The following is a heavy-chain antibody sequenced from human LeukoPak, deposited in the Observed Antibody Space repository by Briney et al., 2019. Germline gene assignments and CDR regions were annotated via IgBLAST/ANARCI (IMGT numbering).Heavy chain of an antibody. CDR3: ARRDDSSGYHKIFDY. V-gene: IGHV4-38-2*02. Sequence: SETLSLTCSVSGYSISSGYYWGWIRQPPGKGLEWIGNIYYGENTYYNPSLKSRVTISIDTSKNQFYLKLSSLTAADTAVYYCARRDDSSGYHKIFDYWGPGTLATVSS. CDR1: GYSISSGYY. J-gene: IGHJ4*02. CDR2: IYYGENT. D-gene: IGHD3-22*01.